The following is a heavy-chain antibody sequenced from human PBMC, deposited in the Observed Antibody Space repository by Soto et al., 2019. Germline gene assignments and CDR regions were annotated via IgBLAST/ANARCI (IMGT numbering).Heavy chain of an antibody. V-gene: IGHV4-39*07. CDR1: GGSISSSSYY. J-gene: IGHJ4*02. CDR3: AGVDTAMVLGY. D-gene: IGHD5-18*01. Sequence: SETLSLTCTVSGGSISSSSYYWGWIRQPPGKGLEWIGSIYHSGSTNYNPSLKSRVTISVDKSKNQFSLKLSSVTAADTAVYYCAGVDTAMVLGYWGQGTLVTVSS. CDR2: IYHSGST.